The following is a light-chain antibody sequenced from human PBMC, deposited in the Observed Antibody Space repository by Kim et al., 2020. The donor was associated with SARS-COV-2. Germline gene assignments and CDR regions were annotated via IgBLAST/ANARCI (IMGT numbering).Light chain of an antibody. CDR3: MQALQTPYT. V-gene: IGKV2-28*01. CDR1: QSLLHSNGYNY. CDR2: LGS. Sequence: DIVMTQSPLSLPVTPVEPASISCRSSQSLLHSNGYNYLDWYLQKPEQSPQLLIYLGSNRASGVPDRFSGSGSGTDFTLKISRVEAEDVGVYYCMQALQTPYTFGQGTKLEI. J-gene: IGKJ2*01.